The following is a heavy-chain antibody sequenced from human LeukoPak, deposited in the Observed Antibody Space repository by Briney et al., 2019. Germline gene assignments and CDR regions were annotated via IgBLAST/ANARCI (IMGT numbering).Heavy chain of an antibody. CDR3: ARGLRYFDWLFTEPYYYYYMDV. CDR2: INTDGSST. D-gene: IGHD3-9*01. J-gene: IGHJ6*03. V-gene: IGHV3-74*01. Sequence: PGGSLRLSCAASGFTFSSYWMHWVRQAPGKGLVWVSRINTDGSSTSYADSVKGRFTISRDNAKNTLYLQMNSLRAEDTAVYYCARGLRYFDWLFTEPYYYYYMDVWGKGTTVTVSS. CDR1: GFTFSSYW.